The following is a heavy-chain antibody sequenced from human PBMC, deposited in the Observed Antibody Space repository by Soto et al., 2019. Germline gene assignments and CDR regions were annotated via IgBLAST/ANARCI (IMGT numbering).Heavy chain of an antibody. J-gene: IGHJ5*02. D-gene: IGHD4-17*01. CDR2: INPSGGST. V-gene: IGHV1-46*01. Sequence: ASVKVSCKASGYTFTTYYLHWVRQAPGQGLEWMGIINPSGGSTNYAQRFQGRVTMTSDTSTSTVYMELSSLRADDTDVYYCARVVVPTTATTSNWFDPWGQGTLVTVSS. CDR1: GYTFTTYY. CDR3: ARVVVPTTATTSNWFDP.